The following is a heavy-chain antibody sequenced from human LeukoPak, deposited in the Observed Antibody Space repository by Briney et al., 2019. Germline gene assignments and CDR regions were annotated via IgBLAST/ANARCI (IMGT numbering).Heavy chain of an antibody. J-gene: IGHJ4*02. CDR1: GFTFSFYA. CDR3: AKGGSTAWTAAEY. Sequence: PGGSLRLSCAASGFTFSFYAMTWVRQAPGKGLEWISSISNDGRSTYYADSVKGRFTISRDNAKNTLSLRMNSLRADDTAVYYCAKGGSTAWTAAEYWGQGTLVTVSS. CDR2: ISNDGRST. V-gene: IGHV3-23*01. D-gene: IGHD2-2*01.